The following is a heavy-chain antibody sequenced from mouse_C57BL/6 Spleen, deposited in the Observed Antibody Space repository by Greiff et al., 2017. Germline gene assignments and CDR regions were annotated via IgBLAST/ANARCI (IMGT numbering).Heavy chain of an antibody. D-gene: IGHD4-1*01. Sequence: EVQLQQSGAELVRPGASVKLSCTASGFNIKDDYMHWVNQRPEQGLEWIGWIDPENGDTQYSSKFQGKATITADTSSNTAYLQLSSLTSEDTAVYYCTTNWDDFDYWGQGTTLTVSS. CDR2: IDPENGDT. CDR3: TTNWDDFDY. CDR1: GFNIKDDY. V-gene: IGHV14-4*01. J-gene: IGHJ2*01.